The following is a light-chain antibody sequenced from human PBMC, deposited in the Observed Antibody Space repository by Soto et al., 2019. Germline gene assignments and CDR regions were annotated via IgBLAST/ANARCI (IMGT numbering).Light chain of an antibody. CDR1: SSNIGSYT. Sequence: QSVLTQPPSATGAPGQRVTISCSWSSSNIGSYTVNWYQQFPGTAPKLVIYSNNQRPSGVPDRFSGSKSGTSASLVISGLQSEDEADYFCAAWDDSLNGHVVFGGGTQLTVL. J-gene: IGLJ2*01. CDR2: SNN. V-gene: IGLV1-44*01. CDR3: AAWDDSLNGHVV.